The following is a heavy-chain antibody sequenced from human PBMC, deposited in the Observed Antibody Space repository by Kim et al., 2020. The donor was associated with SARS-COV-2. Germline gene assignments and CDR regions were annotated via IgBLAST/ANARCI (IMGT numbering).Heavy chain of an antibody. D-gene: IGHD6-13*01. J-gene: IGHJ4*02. CDR3: ATDGSWLCDY. V-gene: IGHV1-24*01. CDR2: ET. Sequence: ETIYAQKFQGRVTMTEDTATDTAYMELSSLRSEDTAVYYCATDGSWLCDYWGQGTLVTVSS.